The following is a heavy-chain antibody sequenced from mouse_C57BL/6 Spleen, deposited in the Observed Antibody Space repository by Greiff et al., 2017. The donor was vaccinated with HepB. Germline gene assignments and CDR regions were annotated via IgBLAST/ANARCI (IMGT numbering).Heavy chain of an antibody. D-gene: IGHD1-1*01. CDR1: GYTFTSYW. J-gene: IGHJ3*01. Sequence: VKLMESGAELAKPGASVKLSCKASGYTFTSYWMHWVKQRPGQGLEWIGYINPSSGYTKYNQKFKDKATLTADKSSSTAYMQLSSLTYEDSAVYYCARSYYGSSYGFAYWGQGTLVTVSA. V-gene: IGHV1-7*01. CDR2: INPSSGYT. CDR3: ARSYYGSSYGFAY.